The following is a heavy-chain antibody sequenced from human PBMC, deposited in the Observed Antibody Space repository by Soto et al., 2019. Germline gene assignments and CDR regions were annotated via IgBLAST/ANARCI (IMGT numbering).Heavy chain of an antibody. J-gene: IGHJ4*02. CDR2: INPSGGYT. Sequence: GASVKVSCKASGYTFTSYYMNWVRQAPGQGLEWLGIINPSGGYTTYAQRFLGRVTMTSDTSTSTVHMELGSLTSEDTAVYYCARDRDSGSYYTPYYFDYWGQGTLVTAPQ. CDR3: ARDRDSGSYYTPYYFDY. CDR1: GYTFTSYY. V-gene: IGHV1-46*01. D-gene: IGHD3-10*01.